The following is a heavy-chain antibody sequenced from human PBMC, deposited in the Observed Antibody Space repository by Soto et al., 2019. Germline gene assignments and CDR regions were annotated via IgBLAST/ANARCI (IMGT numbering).Heavy chain of an antibody. D-gene: IGHD4-17*01. CDR2: ISSNGDST. J-gene: IGHJ4*02. Sequence: GGSLRLSCSASGFTFSMFSMHWVRQAPGKGLEYVSGISSNGDSTYYADSVKGRFTISRDNSKNTLYLQMSSLRAVDTAVYYCVHPRSTVQIPPNLGQGTLVTVSS. CDR3: VHPRSTVQIPPN. V-gene: IGHV3-64D*06. CDR1: GFTFSMFS.